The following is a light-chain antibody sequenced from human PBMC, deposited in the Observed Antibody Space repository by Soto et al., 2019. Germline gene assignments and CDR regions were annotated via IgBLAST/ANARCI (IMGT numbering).Light chain of an antibody. J-gene: IGKJ5*01. CDR2: SAS. V-gene: IGKV1-5*03. CDR3: QQRSNWQIT. Sequence: DIQMTQSPSTMSASVGDRVTITCRASQSISSLLAWYQQKPGKAPKLLIYSASDLESGVPSRFSGSGFGTEFTLTISSLEPDDFAVYYCQQRSNWQITFGQGTRLEIK. CDR1: QSISSL.